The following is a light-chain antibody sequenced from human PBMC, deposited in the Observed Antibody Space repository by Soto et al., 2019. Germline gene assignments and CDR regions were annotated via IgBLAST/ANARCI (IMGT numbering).Light chain of an antibody. CDR2: EVR. Sequence: QSALTQPASVSGSPGQSITISCTGTSSDVGAYDFVSWYQQHPDKAPKLMIYEVRNRPSGVSNRFSGSKSVNTATLTISGLHAEDEDDYYCSSYTTSSTRVFGTGTKLTVL. V-gene: IGLV2-14*03. J-gene: IGLJ1*01. CDR3: SSYTTSSTRV. CDR1: SSDVGAYDF.